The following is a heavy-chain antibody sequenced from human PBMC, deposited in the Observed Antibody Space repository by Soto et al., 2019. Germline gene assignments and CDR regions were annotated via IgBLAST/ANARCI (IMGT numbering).Heavy chain of an antibody. D-gene: IGHD3-22*01. V-gene: IGHV1-69*13. CDR1: GGTFSSYA. CDR3: ASSGEHSRRPLYYYDSSGYLDY. Sequence: ASVKVSCKASGGTFSSYAISWVRQAPGQGLEWMGGIIPIFGTANYAQKFQGRVTITADESTSTAYMELSSLRSEDTAVYYCASSGEHSRRPLYYYDSSGYLDYWGQGTLVTVSS. J-gene: IGHJ4*02. CDR2: IIPIFGTA.